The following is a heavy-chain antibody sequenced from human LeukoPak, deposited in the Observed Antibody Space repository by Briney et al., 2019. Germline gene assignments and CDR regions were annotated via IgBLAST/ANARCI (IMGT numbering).Heavy chain of an antibody. V-gene: IGHV3-23*01. D-gene: IGHD3-22*01. CDR2: ISGSGGST. J-gene: IGHJ4*02. CDR1: GFTFSSYA. CDR3: AKEAALDSSGYYYQDY. Sequence: PGGSLRLSCAASGFTFSSYAMSWVRQAPGKGLEWVSAISGSGGSTYYADSVKGRFTISRDNSKNTLYLQMNSLRAEDTAVYYCAKEAALDSSGYYYQDYWGQGTLVTVSS.